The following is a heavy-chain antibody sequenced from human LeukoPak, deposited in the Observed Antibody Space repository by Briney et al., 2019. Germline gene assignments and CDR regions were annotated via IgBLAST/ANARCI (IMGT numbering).Heavy chain of an antibody. CDR1: GGSISSYY. V-gene: IGHV4-4*07. D-gene: IGHD3-9*01. Sequence: SETLSLTCTVSGGSISSYYWSWIRQPAGKGLEWIGRIYTSGSTNYNPSLKSRVTMSVDTSKNQFSLKLSSVTAADTAVYYCAREGLDYDILTGYNQDNWFDPWGQGTVVTVS. CDR2: IYTSGST. J-gene: IGHJ5*02. CDR3: AREGLDYDILTGYNQDNWFDP.